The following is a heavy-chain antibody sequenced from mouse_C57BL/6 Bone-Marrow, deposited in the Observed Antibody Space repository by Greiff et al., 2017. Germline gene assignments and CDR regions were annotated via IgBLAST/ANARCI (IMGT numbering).Heavy chain of an antibody. CDR3: ARDQGGLGFAY. CDR2: INYDGSST. Sequence: EVKVVESEGGLVQPGSSMKLSCTASGFTFSDYYMAWVRQVPEKGLEWVANINYDGSSTYYLDSLKSRFIISRDNAKNILYLQMSSLKSEDTATYYCARDQGGLGFAYWCQGTLVTVSA. J-gene: IGHJ3*01. CDR1: GFTFSDYY. V-gene: IGHV5-16*01. D-gene: IGHD6-1*01.